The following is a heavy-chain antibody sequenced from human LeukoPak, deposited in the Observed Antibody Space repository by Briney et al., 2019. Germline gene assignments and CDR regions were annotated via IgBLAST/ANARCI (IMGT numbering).Heavy chain of an antibody. CDR2: ISYDGSNK. CDR3: AKGDCSSTSCYISDY. J-gene: IGHJ4*02. D-gene: IGHD2-2*01. CDR1: GFTFSSYG. Sequence: GGFLRLSCAASGFTFSSYGMHWVRQAPGKGLEWVAVISYDGSNKYYADSVKGRFTISRDNSKNTLYLQMNSLRAEDTAVYYCAKGDCSSTSCYISDYWGQGTLVTVSS. V-gene: IGHV3-30*18.